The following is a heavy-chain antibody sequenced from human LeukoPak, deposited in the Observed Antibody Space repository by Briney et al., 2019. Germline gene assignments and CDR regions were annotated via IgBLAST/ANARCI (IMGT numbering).Heavy chain of an antibody. Sequence: GGSLRLSCAASGFTFSSYWMHWVRQAPGKGLVWVSRINTDGSSTSYADSVKGRFTISRDNAKNTLYLQMNSLRAEDTAVYYCARVGMWYNWNYDYWGQGTLVTVSS. V-gene: IGHV3-74*01. D-gene: IGHD1-7*01. CDR2: INTDGSST. CDR1: GFTFSSYW. J-gene: IGHJ4*02. CDR3: ARVGMWYNWNYDY.